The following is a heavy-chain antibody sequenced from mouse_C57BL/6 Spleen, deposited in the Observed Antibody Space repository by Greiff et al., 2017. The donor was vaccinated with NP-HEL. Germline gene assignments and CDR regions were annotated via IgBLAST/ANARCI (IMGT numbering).Heavy chain of an antibody. CDR3: ARQDSSGTWFAY. J-gene: IGHJ3*01. CDR2: LSSGGSYT. D-gene: IGHD3-2*02. Sequence: EVNVVESGGDLVKPGGSLKLSCAASGFTFSSYGMSWVRQPPDKRLEWVATLSSGGSYTYYPDSVKGRFTISRDNAKNTLYLQMSSLKSEDTAMYYCARQDSSGTWFAYWGQGTLVTVSA. CDR1: GFTFSSYG. V-gene: IGHV5-6*01.